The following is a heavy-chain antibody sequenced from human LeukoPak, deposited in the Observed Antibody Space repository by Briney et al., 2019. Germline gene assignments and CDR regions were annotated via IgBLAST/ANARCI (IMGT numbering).Heavy chain of an antibody. D-gene: IGHD3-10*01. Sequence: PSETLSLTCAVYGGSFSGYYWSWIRQPPGKGLEWIGEINHSGNTNYNPSLKSRVTISVDTSKNQFSLKLSSVTAADTAVYYCARGPYYYGSGSYPDYWGQGTLVTVSS. V-gene: IGHV4-34*01. CDR1: GGSFSGYY. CDR2: INHSGNT. CDR3: ARGPYYYGSGSYPDY. J-gene: IGHJ4*02.